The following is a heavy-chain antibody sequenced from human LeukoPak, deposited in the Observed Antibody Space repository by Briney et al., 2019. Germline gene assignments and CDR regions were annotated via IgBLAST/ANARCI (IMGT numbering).Heavy chain of an antibody. V-gene: IGHV1-46*01. CDR2: INPSGGST. D-gene: IGHD3-9*01. CDR1: GYTFTSYY. J-gene: IGHJ5*02. CDR3: ARDKYDILTGYYITYSGWFDP. Sequence: ASVKVSCKASGYTFTSYYMHWVRPAPGQGLEWMGIINPSGGSTSYAQKFQGRVTMTRDTSTSTVYMELSSLRSEDTAVYYCARDKYDILTGYYITYSGWFDPWGQGTLVTVPS.